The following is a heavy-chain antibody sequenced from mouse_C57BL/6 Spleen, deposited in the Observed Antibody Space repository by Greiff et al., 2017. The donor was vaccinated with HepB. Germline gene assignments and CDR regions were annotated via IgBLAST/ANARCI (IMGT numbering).Heavy chain of an antibody. CDR3: AREGYGGNYPDY. CDR1: GYAFTNYL. D-gene: IGHD1-1*02. V-gene: IGHV1-54*01. CDR2: INPGSGGT. Sequence: QVQLQQPGAELVKPGTSVKVSCKASGYAFTNYLIEWVKQRPGQGLEWIGVINPGSGGTNYNEKFKGKATLTADKSSSTAYMQLSSLTSEDSAVYFCAREGYGGNYPDYWGQGTTLTVSS. J-gene: IGHJ2*01.